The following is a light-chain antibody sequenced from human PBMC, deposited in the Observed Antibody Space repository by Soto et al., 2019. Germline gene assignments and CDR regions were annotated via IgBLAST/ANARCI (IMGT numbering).Light chain of an antibody. Sequence: EIVLTQSPGTLSLSPGDRVTLSCRASQSVSSNYLAWYQQKPGQAPRLLIYATSARATGIPDRFSGSGSGTDFTLTISRLEPEDFAMYYCQHDGDYNSPRYSFGQGTRLEI. CDR3: QHDGDYNSPRYS. CDR2: ATS. V-gene: IGKV3-20*01. J-gene: IGKJ2*03. CDR1: QSVSSNY.